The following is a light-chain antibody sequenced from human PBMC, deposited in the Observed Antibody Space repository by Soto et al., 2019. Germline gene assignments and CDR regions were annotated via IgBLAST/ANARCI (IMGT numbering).Light chain of an antibody. CDR3: QHYNSYSEA. Sequence: DIQMTRSPSTLSGSVGDRVTITCRASQTISSWLAWYQQKLGKAPKLLIYKASTLKSGVPSRFSGSGSRTEFTLTISSLQPDDFATYYYQHYNSYSEAFGQGTKVELK. V-gene: IGKV1-5*03. CDR1: QTISSW. J-gene: IGKJ1*01. CDR2: KAS.